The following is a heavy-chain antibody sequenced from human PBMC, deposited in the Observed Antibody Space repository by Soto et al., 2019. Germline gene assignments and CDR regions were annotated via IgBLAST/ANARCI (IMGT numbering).Heavy chain of an antibody. D-gene: IGHD5-12*01. V-gene: IGHV3-73*01. CDR1: GFTFSGSA. CDR3: TRRYSGYDWGYYYMDV. J-gene: IGHJ6*03. CDR2: IRSKANSYAT. Sequence: ESGGGLVQPGGSLKLSCAASGFTFSGSAMHWVRQASGKGLEWVGRIRSKANSYATAYAASVKGRFTISRDDSKNTAYLQMNSLKTEDTAVYYCTRRYSGYDWGYYYMDVWGKGTTVTVSS.